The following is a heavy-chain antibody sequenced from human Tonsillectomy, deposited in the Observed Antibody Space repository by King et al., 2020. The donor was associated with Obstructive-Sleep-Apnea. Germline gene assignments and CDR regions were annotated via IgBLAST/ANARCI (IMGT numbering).Heavy chain of an antibody. CDR2: MYYSGNT. Sequence: VQLQESGPGLVKPSETLSLTCTVSADSISNYYWSWIRQPPGKGLEWIGYMYYSGNTNYNPSLKSRVTISVDTSKIQFSLILSSVTAADTAVYYCARHRGVEDYGGYGDYFDYWGQGTLVTVSS. V-gene: IGHV4-59*08. CDR3: ARHRGVEDYGGYGDYFDY. CDR1: ADSISNYY. J-gene: IGHJ4*02. D-gene: IGHD5-12*01.